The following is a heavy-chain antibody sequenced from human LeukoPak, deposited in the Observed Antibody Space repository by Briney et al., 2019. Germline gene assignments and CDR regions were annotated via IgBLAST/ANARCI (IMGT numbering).Heavy chain of an antibody. V-gene: IGHV3-30*03. CDR3: ARGISGYFDH. Sequence: GGSLRLSCAASGFTFSSYGMHWVRQAPGKGLEWVAVISYDGSNKYYADSVKGRFTISRDNSKNTLYLQMNSLRPEDTAMYFCARGISGYFDHWGQGTVVTVSS. D-gene: IGHD3-22*01. J-gene: IGHJ4*02. CDR2: ISYDGSNK. CDR1: GFTFSSYG.